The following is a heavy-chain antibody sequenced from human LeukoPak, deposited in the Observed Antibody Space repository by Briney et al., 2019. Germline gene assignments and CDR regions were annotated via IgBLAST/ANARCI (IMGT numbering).Heavy chain of an antibody. CDR1: GFTFGDYA. Sequence: GGSPRLSCTASGFTFGDYAMTWVRQAPGKGLEWVGFIRSKVYGGTPEYAASVKGRFTISRDDSKGIAYLQMNSLKTEDTAVYYCTRDQTPYYWGQGTLVTVSS. CDR3: TRDQTPYY. V-gene: IGHV3-49*04. J-gene: IGHJ4*02. CDR2: IRSKVYGGTP.